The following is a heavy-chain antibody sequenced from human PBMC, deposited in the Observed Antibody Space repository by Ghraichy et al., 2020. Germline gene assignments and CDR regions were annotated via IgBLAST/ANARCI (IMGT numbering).Heavy chain of an antibody. Sequence: LSLTCAASGFTFSSYAMHWVRQAPGKGLEWVAVISYDGSNKYYADSVKGRFTISRDNSKNTLYLQMNSLRAEDTAVYYCARGYCSGGSCYSYYYYYGMDVWGQGTTVTVSS. D-gene: IGHD2-15*01. CDR1: GFTFSSYA. CDR3: ARGYCSGGSCYSYYYYYGMDV. CDR2: ISYDGSNK. V-gene: IGHV3-30-3*01. J-gene: IGHJ6*02.